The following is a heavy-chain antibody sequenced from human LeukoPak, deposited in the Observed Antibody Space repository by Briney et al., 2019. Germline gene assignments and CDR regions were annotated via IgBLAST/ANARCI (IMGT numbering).Heavy chain of an antibody. CDR1: GFRFNTLG. D-gene: IGHD1-7*01. CDR3: ARDWELSRAY. CDR2: INEGGSAD. Sequence: PGGSLRLSCAASGFRFNTLGMSWVRQAPGKGLEWVANINEGGSADYYADSVKGRFTISRDNAKNSLHLQMNSLRAEDTAVYYCARDWELSRAYWGQGTLVTVSS. J-gene: IGHJ4*02. V-gene: IGHV3-7*01.